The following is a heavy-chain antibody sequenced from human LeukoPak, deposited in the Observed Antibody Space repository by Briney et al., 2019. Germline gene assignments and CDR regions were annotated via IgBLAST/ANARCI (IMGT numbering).Heavy chain of an antibody. CDR2: ISAYNGNT. J-gene: IGHJ4*02. CDR1: GYTFISYG. Sequence: ASVKVSCKASGYTFISYGISWVRQAPGQGLEWMGWISAYNGNTNYAQKLQGRVTMTTDTSTSTAYMELRSLRSDDTAVYYCARDRPGQYVWGSYRTALDYWGQGTLVTVSS. V-gene: IGHV1-18*01. CDR3: ARDRPGQYVWGSYRTALDY. D-gene: IGHD3-16*02.